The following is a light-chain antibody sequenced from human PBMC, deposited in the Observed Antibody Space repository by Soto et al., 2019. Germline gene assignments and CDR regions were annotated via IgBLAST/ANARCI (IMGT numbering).Light chain of an antibody. CDR1: SXNIGINT. CDR2: SNN. V-gene: IGLV1-44*01. CDR3: AAWDDSLNGYV. J-gene: IGLJ1*01. Sequence: QSVLTQPPSASGTPGQRVTISCSGSSXNIGINTVNWYQQLPGTAPKLLIYSNNQRPSGVPDRFSGSKSGTSASLAVSGLQSEDEADYYCAAWDDSLNGYVFGTGTKVTVL.